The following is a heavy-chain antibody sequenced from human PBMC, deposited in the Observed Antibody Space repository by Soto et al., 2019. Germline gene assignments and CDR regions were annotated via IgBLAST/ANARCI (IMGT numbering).Heavy chain of an antibody. CDR3: AREHDFWSGGDAFDI. D-gene: IGHD3-3*01. V-gene: IGHV1-69*08. CDR2: IIPILGIA. CDR1: GGTFSSYT. Sequence: QVQLVQSGAEVKKPGSSVKVSCKASGGTFSSYTISWVRQAPGQGLEWMGRIIPILGIANYAQKFQGRVTITADKSTSTAYMELSSLRSEDTAVYYCAREHDFWSGGDAFDIWGQGTMVTVSS. J-gene: IGHJ3*02.